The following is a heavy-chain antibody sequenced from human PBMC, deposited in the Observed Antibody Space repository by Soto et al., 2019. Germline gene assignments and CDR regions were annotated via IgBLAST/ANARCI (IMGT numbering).Heavy chain of an antibody. Sequence: ASVTVSCKASGYTFTSYGISWVRQAPGQGLEWMGWISAYNGNTNYAQKLQGRVTMTTDTSTSTAYMELRSLRSDDTAVYYCARDNVYSSSWTHLDYWGQGTLVTVS. D-gene: IGHD6-13*01. CDR1: GYTFTSYG. CDR3: ARDNVYSSSWTHLDY. J-gene: IGHJ4*02. V-gene: IGHV1-18*04. CDR2: ISAYNGNT.